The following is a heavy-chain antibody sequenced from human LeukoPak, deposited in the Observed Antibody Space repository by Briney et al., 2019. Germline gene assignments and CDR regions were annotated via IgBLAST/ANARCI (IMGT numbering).Heavy chain of an antibody. J-gene: IGHJ4*02. CDR1: GFTFCHIW. V-gene: IGHV3-74*01. CDR3: VPSDSSGLD. D-gene: IGHD3-22*01. Sequence: QPGGSLRLSCEASGFTFCHIWMHWVRQAPGKGLVWVSRTNTDGSSTNYMDSVKGRFTISRDNAKNTIYLQMNSLRAEDTAVYYCVPSDSSGLDWGQGTLVTVSS. CDR2: TNTDGSST.